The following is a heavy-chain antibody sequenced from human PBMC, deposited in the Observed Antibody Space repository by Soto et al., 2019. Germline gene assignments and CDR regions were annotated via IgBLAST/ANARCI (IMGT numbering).Heavy chain of an antibody. CDR1: GGTFSSYT. CDR2: IIPILGIA. D-gene: IGHD5-18*01. CDR3: ARESRIQLCDY. J-gene: IGHJ4*02. Sequence: QVQLVQSGAEVKKPGSSVKVSCKASGGTFSSYTISWVRQAPGQGLEWMGRIIPILGIANYAQKFQGRVRITADKSTSTAYMELSSLRSEDTAVYYCARESRIQLCDYWGQGTLVTVSS. V-gene: IGHV1-69*08.